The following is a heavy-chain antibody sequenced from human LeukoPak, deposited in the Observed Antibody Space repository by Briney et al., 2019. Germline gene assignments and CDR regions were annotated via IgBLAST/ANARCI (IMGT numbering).Heavy chain of an antibody. CDR2: ISYDGSNK. CDR1: GFTFSSYG. Sequence: PGGSLRLSCAASGFTFSSYGMHWVRQAPSKGLEWVAVISYDGSNKYYADSVKGRFTISRDNSKNTLYLQMNSLRAEDTAVYYCAKDKWRWAQPFFDYWGQGTLVTVSS. V-gene: IGHV3-30*18. D-gene: IGHD2-15*01. J-gene: IGHJ4*02. CDR3: AKDKWRWAQPFFDY.